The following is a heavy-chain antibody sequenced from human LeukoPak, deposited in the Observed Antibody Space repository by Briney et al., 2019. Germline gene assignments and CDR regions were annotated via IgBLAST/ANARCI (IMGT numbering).Heavy chain of an antibody. CDR2: ISSSGSTI. V-gene: IGHV3-11*04. CDR3: ARDMEMATISGFDY. Sequence: GGSLRLSCAASGFTFSDYYMSWIRQAPGKGLEWVSYISSSGSTIYYADSVKGRFTISRDNAKNTLYLQMNSLRAEDTAVYYCARDMEMATISGFDYWGQGTLVTVSS. J-gene: IGHJ4*02. CDR1: GFTFSDYY. D-gene: IGHD5-24*01.